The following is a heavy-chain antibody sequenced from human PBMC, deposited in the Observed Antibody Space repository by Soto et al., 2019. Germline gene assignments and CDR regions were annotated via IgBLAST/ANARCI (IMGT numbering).Heavy chain of an antibody. D-gene: IGHD6-6*01. J-gene: IGHJ4*02. Sequence: GGSLRLSCAASGFTFSSYAMSWVRQAPGRGLEWVSIISGNGGSTYYAASVKGRFTISRDNTKNTLYLQMASLTAEDTAVYYCAKGSEFSNSYTLDFDFWGQGALVTVSS. CDR3: AKGSEFSNSYTLDFDF. V-gene: IGHV3-23*01. CDR2: ISGNGGST. CDR1: GFTFSSYA.